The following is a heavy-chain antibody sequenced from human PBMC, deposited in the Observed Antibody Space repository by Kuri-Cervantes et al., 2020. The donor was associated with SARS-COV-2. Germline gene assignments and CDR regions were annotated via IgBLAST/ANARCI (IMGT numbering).Heavy chain of an antibody. J-gene: IGHJ4*02. CDR1: GFTFSDYY. CDR2: FSSSGSTI. CDR3: ARTDFWSGYYVDY. D-gene: IGHD3-3*01. V-gene: IGHV3-11*04. Sequence: GESLKISCAASGFTFSDYYMSWIRQAPGKGLEWVSYFSSSGSTIYYADSVKGRFTIYRDNAKNSLYLQMNSLRAEDTAVYYCARTDFWSGYYVDYWGQGTLVTVSS.